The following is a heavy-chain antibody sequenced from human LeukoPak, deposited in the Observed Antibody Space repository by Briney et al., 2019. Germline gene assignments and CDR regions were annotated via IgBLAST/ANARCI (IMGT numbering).Heavy chain of an antibody. J-gene: IGHJ3*02. CDR1: TFTFSTSW. V-gene: IGHV3-7*01. Sequence: GGSRCLSCAASTFTFSTSWMTWDRQAPGKGLEWVANINQEGSEKYYVDSVKGRFTISRDNAKNPLYLQMNTLRGEDTAIYYCARADAAGAFDIWGQGTMVTVSS. D-gene: IGHD2-2*01. CDR2: INQEGSEK. CDR3: ARADAAGAFDI.